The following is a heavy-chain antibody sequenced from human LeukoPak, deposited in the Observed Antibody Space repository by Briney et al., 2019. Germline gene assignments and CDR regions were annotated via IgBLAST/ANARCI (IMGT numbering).Heavy chain of an antibody. V-gene: IGHV3-74*01. J-gene: IGHJ4*02. CDR1: GFTFSSYW. Sequence: GGSLRLACVPYGFTFSSYWMHWVRQAPGKGLVWVSRINSDGSSTSYADSVKGRFTISRDNAKNTLYLQMNSLRAEDTAVYYCARDYYYDIDYWGQGTLVTVP. D-gene: IGHD3-22*01. CDR3: ARDYYYDIDY. CDR2: INSDGSST.